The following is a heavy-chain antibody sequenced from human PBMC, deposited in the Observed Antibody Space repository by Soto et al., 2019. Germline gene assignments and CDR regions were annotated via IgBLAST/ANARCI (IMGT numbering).Heavy chain of an antibody. CDR2: INHSGST. D-gene: IGHD2-2*01. CDR3: ARDIVVVPAAGLVVTRLFDY. Sequence: PSETLSLTCAFYGGSFSGYYWSLIRQPPGKGLERIGEINHSGSTNYNPSLKSRVTISVGTSKNQFSLKLSSVTAADTAVYYCARDIVVVPAAGLVVTRLFDYWGQGTLVTVSS. J-gene: IGHJ4*02. CDR1: GGSFSGYY. V-gene: IGHV4-34*01.